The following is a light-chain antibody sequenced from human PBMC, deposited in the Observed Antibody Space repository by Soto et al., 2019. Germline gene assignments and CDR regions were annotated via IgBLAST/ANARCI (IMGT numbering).Light chain of an antibody. CDR1: SSDVGGYNY. CDR3: SSYTSSYYV. J-gene: IGLJ1*01. CDR2: DVS. Sequence: QSALTQPASVSRSPGQSITISCTGTSSDVGGYNYVSWYQQHPGKAPKLMIYDVSNRPSGVSNRFSGSKSGNTASLTISGLQAEDEADYYCSSYTSSYYVFGTGTKVTVL. V-gene: IGLV2-14*01.